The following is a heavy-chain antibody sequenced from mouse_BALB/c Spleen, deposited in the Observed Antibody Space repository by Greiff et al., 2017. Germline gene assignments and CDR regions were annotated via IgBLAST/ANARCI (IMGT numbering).Heavy chain of an antibody. CDR1: GDSITSGY. CDR2: ISYSGST. J-gene: IGHJ1*01. V-gene: IGHV3-8*02. CDR3: ARGPTVVATYWYFDV. Sequence: EVQRVESGPSLVKPSQTLSLTCSVTGDSITSGYWNWIRKFPGNKLEYMGYISYSGSTYYNPSLKSRISITRDTSKNQYYLQLNSVTTEDTATYYCARGPTVVATYWYFDVWGAGTTVTVSS. D-gene: IGHD1-1*01.